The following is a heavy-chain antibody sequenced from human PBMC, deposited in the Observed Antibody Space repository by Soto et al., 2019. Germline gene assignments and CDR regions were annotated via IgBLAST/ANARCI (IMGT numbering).Heavy chain of an antibody. CDR3: AADKLLWFGELFPYYYYGMDV. CDR1: GFTFTSSA. V-gene: IGHV1-58*01. D-gene: IGHD3-10*01. CDR2: IVVGRGNT. J-gene: IGHJ6*02. Sequence: SVKVSCKASGFTFTSSAVQWVRQARGQRLEWIGWIVVGRGNTNYAQKFQERVTITRDMSTSTAYMELSSLRSEDTAVYSCAADKLLWFGELFPYYYYGMDVWGQGNTVTFS.